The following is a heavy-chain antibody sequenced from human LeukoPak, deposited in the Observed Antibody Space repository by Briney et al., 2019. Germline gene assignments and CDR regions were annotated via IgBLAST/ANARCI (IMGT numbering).Heavy chain of an antibody. CDR2: IYYSGST. Sequence: SETLSLTCTVSGGSISSYYWSWIRQPPGKGLEWIGYIYYSGSTNYNPSLKSRVTISVDTSKNQFSLKLSSVTAADTAVYYCARDRGPAPDAFDIWGQGTMVTVSS. J-gene: IGHJ3*02. CDR1: GGSISSYY. V-gene: IGHV4-59*01. CDR3: ARDRGPAPDAFDI. D-gene: IGHD2-2*01.